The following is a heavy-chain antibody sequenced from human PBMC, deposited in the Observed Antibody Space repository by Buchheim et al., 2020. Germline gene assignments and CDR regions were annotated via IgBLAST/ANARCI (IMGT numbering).Heavy chain of an antibody. D-gene: IGHD3-10*01. V-gene: IGHV4-34*01. CDR3: ARSSSRRVLLWSPTLDY. CDR1: GGSFSGYY. J-gene: IGHJ4*02. CDR2: INHSGST. Sequence: QVQLQQWGAGLLKPSETLSLTCAVYGGSFSGYYWSWIRQPPGKGLEWIGEINHSGSTNYNPSLKSRVTISVDTSKNQFSLKLSSVTAADTAVYYCARSSSRRVLLWSPTLDYWGQGTL.